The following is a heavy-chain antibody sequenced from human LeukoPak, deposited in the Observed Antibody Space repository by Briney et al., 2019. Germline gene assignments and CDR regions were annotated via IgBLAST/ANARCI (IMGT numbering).Heavy chain of an antibody. CDR1: GYPFTSYY. D-gene: IGHD4-17*01. CDR3: ARNPVTTKYFDY. V-gene: IGHV1-46*01. Sequence: ASVKVSCKASGYPFTSYYMHWVRQAPGQGLEWMGIINPSGGSTRYAQKFQGRVTMTRDTSTSTVYMELSSLRSEDTAVYYCARNPVTTKYFDYWGQGTLVTVSS. CDR2: INPSGGST. J-gene: IGHJ4*02.